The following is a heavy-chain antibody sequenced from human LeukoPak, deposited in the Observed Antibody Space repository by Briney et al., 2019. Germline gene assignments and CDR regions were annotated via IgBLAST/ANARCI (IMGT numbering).Heavy chain of an antibody. Sequence: PSETLSLTCAVYGGSFSGYYWSWIRQPPGKGLEWMGEINHSGSTNYNPSLKSRVTISVDTSKNQFSLKLSSVTAADTAVYYCARGSLYCGGDCYGPDYWGQGTLVTVSS. CDR2: INHSGST. V-gene: IGHV4-34*01. J-gene: IGHJ4*02. D-gene: IGHD2-21*02. CDR1: GGSFSGYY. CDR3: ARGSLYCGGDCYGPDY.